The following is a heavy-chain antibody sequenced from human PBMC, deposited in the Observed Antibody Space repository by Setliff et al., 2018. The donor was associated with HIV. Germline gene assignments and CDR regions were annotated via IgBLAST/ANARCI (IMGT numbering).Heavy chain of an antibody. D-gene: IGHD2-15*01. CDR3: ARDSRDIVVVIAPEPEPYYYYGMYV. V-gene: IGHV1-69*13. CDR1: GDTFNSHA. Sequence: SVKVSCKASGDTFNSHAISWVRQAPGQGLEWMGGIIPIFGTPNYAQKFKGRLTITADESTSTVYMELSSLRSEDTAVYYCARDSRDIVVVIAPEPEPYYYYGMYVWGEGTTVTVSS. CDR2: IIPIFGTP. J-gene: IGHJ6*02.